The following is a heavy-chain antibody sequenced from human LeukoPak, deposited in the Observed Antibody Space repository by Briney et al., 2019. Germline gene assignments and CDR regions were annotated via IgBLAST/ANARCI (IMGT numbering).Heavy chain of an antibody. CDR1: GFYFSSYS. CDR3: ARVEATTGRNYHYYYMDV. Sequence: PGGSLRLSCGASGFYFSSYSMNWVRQAPGKGLEWVSSINSGSTYMYYADSVKGRFTIPRDNAKNSLHLQMYSLRAEDTAVYFCARVEATTGRNYHYYYMDVWGKGTTVTVSS. D-gene: IGHD1-1*01. V-gene: IGHV3-21*01. CDR2: INSGSTYM. J-gene: IGHJ6*03.